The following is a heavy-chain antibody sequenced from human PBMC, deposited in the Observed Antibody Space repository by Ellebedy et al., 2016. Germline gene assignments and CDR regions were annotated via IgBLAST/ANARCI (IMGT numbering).Heavy chain of an antibody. CDR2: ISYSGST. CDR3: ARGGSVPMGY. V-gene: IGHV4-59*01. D-gene: IGHD3-16*01. J-gene: IGHJ4*02. Sequence: SETLSLTCTVSGGSISSYYWRWIRQPPGKGLEWIGDISYSGSTNYNPSLKSRLTISVDTSKNQFSLKLTSVTAADTAVYYCARGGSVPMGYWGQGTLVTVSS. CDR1: GGSISSYY.